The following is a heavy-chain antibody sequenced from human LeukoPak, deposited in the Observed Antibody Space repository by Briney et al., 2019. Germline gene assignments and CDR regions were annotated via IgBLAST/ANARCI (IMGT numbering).Heavy chain of an antibody. J-gene: IGHJ4*02. Sequence: PSETLSLTCTVSGGSISSYYWSWIRQPPGKGLEWIGYIYYGGSTNYNPSLKSRVTISVDTSKNQFSLKLSSVTAADTAVYYCAKVVGATTGVGYFDYWGQGTLVTVSS. V-gene: IGHV4-59*01. D-gene: IGHD1-26*01. CDR2: IYYGGST. CDR3: AKVVGATTGVGYFDY. CDR1: GGSISSYY.